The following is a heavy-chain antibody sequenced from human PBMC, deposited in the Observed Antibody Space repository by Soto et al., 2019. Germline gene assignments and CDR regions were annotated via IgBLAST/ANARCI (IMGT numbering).Heavy chain of an antibody. D-gene: IGHD5-18*01. V-gene: IGHV1-46*01. J-gene: IGHJ5*02. Sequence: QVQLVQSGAEVKKPGASVKVSCKASGYTFTRDQIHWVRQAPGQGLEWMGMIDPSGGKTNYAQKFQGRVTMTRDTSTSTVYRARSSRRSDDTARYLWARGMRSRRSMTALDTWGQGTLVTVSA. CDR3: ARGMRSRRSMTALDT. CDR1: GYTFTRDQ. CDR2: IDPSGGKT.